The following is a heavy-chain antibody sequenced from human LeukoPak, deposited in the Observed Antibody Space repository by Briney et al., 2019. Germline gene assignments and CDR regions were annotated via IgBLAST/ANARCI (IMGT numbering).Heavy chain of an antibody. CDR3: AAWLRSRLNWFDP. D-gene: IGHD5-12*01. CDR2: IYYSGST. CDR1: GGSISSYY. V-gene: IGHV4-59*01. J-gene: IGHJ5*02. Sequence: PSETLSLTCTVSGGSISSYYWSWIRQPPGKGLEWIGYIYYSGSTNYNPSLKSRVTISVDTSKNQFSLKLSSVTAADTAVYYCAAWLRSRLNWFDPWGEGTLVTVSS.